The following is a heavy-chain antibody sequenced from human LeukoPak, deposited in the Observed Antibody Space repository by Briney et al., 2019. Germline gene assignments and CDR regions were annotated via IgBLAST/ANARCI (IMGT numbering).Heavy chain of an antibody. CDR3: VPTGTTGFGYFDY. Sequence: GGSLRLSCAASGFIFSAYGMHWVRQAPGKGLEWVAFIRDDGSDKYYLDFVKGRFTISRDNSKNSLYLEMNSLRAEDSAVYYCVPTGTTGFGYFDYWGQGTLVTVSS. CDR2: IRDDGSDK. CDR1: GFIFSAYG. J-gene: IGHJ4*02. V-gene: IGHV3-30*02. D-gene: IGHD1-1*01.